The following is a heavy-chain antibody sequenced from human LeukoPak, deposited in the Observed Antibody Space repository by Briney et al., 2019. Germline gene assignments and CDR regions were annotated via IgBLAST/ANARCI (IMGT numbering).Heavy chain of an antibody. Sequence: ASVRVSCKASGYIFTSYYMHWLRQPLGQGLEGMGWINPDSGGTMYAQKFQGRVTMTRDTSTSTAYMELNSLRSDDTAVYYCVPEPFAGHRALDYWGQGTLVTVSS. CDR2: INPDSGGT. CDR1: GYIFTSYY. V-gene: IGHV1-2*02. CDR3: VPEPFAGHRALDY. D-gene: IGHD1-14*01. J-gene: IGHJ4*02.